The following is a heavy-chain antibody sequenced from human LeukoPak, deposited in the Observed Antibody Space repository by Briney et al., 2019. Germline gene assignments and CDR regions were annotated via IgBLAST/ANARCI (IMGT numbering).Heavy chain of an antibody. V-gene: IGHV4-39*01. D-gene: IGHD5-24*01. CDR3: MRHEEEDGYNAKPFDF. CDR2: IYYSGST. J-gene: IGHJ4*02. Sequence: PSETLSLTCTVPGGSISNSNYYWGWVRQPPGKGLEWIGTIYYSGSTYYTPSLKSRVTISVDTSKNQFSLRLSSVTAADTAVYFCMRHEEEDGYNAKPFDFWGQGTLVTVSS. CDR1: GGSISNSNYY.